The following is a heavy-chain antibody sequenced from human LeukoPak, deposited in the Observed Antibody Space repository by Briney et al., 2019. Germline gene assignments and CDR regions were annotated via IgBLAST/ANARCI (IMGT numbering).Heavy chain of an antibody. CDR3: TTGNDIVTGYYWDTTKFDY. V-gene: IGHV3-15*01. D-gene: IGHD3-9*01. CDR2: IISKTDGRTT. CDR1: GFTFSNAW. Sequence: PGGSLRLSCAASGFTFSNAWMSWVRQAPGRGLGWVGRIISKTDGRTTDYDAPVKGRFTISRDDPKDTMYLQMNSMKTEDTAVYYCTTGNDIVTGYYWDTTKFDYWGQRTLVSVSS. J-gene: IGHJ4*02.